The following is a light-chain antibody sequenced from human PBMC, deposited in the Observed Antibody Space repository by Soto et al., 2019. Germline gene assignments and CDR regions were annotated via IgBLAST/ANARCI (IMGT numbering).Light chain of an antibody. CDR2: GNS. CDR3: QSYDSSLSGVV. CDR1: SSNIGAGYD. V-gene: IGLV1-40*01. J-gene: IGLJ2*01. Sequence: QSVLTQPPSVSGAPGQRVTISCTGSSSNIGAGYDVHWYQQLPGTAPKLLIYGNSTRPSGVPDRFSGSKSGTSASLAITGLHAEDEADDYCQSYDSSLSGVVFGVGTKLTVL.